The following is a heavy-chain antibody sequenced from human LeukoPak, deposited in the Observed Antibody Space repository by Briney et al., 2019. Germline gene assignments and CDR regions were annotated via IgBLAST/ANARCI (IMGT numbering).Heavy chain of an antibody. CDR1: GDSISSYY. V-gene: IGHV4-4*07. Sequence: PSETLSLTCTVSGDSISSYYWTWIQQPAGKGLEWIGRFYISGSSSYSPSLKSRVTMSVDKSKNQFSLKLTSVTAADTAVYYCARDFLSSFTFDYWGQGILVTVSS. J-gene: IGHJ4*02. CDR2: FYISGSS. D-gene: IGHD6-13*01. CDR3: ARDFLSSFTFDY.